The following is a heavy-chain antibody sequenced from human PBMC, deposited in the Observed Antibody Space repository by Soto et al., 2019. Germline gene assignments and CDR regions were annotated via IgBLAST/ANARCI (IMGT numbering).Heavy chain of an antibody. V-gene: IGHV4-39*01. CDR2: IYYSGST. D-gene: IGHD2-2*01. CDR1: GGSISSGGYY. J-gene: IGHJ4*02. CDR3: ARRATRTAGYCSSTSCSTPYYFDY. Sequence: SETLSLTCTVSGGSISSGGYYWGWIRQPPGKGLEWIGSIYYSGSTYYNPSLKSRVTISVDTSKNQFSLKLSSVTAADTAVYYCARRATRTAGYCSSTSCSTPYYFDYWGQGTLVTVSS.